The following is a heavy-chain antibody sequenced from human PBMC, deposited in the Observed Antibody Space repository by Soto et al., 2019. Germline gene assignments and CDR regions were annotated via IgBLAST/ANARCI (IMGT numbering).Heavy chain of an antibody. CDR3: AKDKPGPTSFDY. Sequence: EVQLLESGGGLVQPGGSLRLSCAASGFTISSYAMSWVRQAPGKGLEWVSVISDSGDTTHYAYSVKGRFTISRDTSKNTLYLQMNTLRAEDTAIYFCAKDKPGPTSFDYWGRGTLVNGFS. CDR2: ISDSGDTT. J-gene: IGHJ4*02. CDR1: GFTISSYA. V-gene: IGHV3-23*01.